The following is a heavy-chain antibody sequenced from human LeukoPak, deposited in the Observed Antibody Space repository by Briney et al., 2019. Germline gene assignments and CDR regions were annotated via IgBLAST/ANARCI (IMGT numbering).Heavy chain of an antibody. D-gene: IGHD6-13*01. CDR1: GFTFSSYA. CDR3: ARGVAAIGTSPDC. V-gene: IGHV3-33*01. CDR2: IWYDGSNK. Sequence: GGSLGLSCAASGFTFSSYAMHWVRQAPGKGLEWVAVIWYDGSNKYYADSVKGRFTISRDNSKNTLYLQMNSLRAEDTAVYYCARGVAAIGTSPDCWGQGTLVTVSS. J-gene: IGHJ4*02.